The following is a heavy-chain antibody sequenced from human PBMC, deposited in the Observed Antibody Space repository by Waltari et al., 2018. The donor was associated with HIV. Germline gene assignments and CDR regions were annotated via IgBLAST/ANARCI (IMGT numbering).Heavy chain of an antibody. Sequence: EVQLVESGGLVQPGGSLRLSCAAPGFPFSSSWMSWVRQAPGKGVEWVANIKQDGSEKYYVDSVNGRFTISRDNAENSLYLQMNSLRAEDTAVYYCARGGFYGSGSKVNWGQGTLVTVSS. CDR3: ARGGFYGSGSKVN. J-gene: IGHJ4*02. D-gene: IGHD3-10*01. V-gene: IGHV3-7*04. CDR1: GFPFSSSW. CDR2: IKQDGSEK.